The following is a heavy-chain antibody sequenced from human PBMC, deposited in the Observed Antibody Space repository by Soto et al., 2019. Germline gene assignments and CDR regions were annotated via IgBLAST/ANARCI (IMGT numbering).Heavy chain of an antibody. CDR2: ISSNSAYI. J-gene: IGHJ5*02. Sequence: EVQLVESGGGLAKPGGSLRLSCAASGFTFRSFTMNWVRQAPGKGLEWVSTISSNSAYIYYTDALRGRYTISSDNAKNSLHLQMPSLRAEDTAVYYCTRDASRNSSARGWFEPWGPGTRVTVSS. V-gene: IGHV3-21*02. D-gene: IGHD6-13*01. CDR3: TRDASRNSSARGWFEP. CDR1: GFTFRSFT.